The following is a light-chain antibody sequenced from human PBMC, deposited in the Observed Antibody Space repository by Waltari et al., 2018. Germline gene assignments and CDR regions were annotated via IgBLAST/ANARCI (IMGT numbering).Light chain of an antibody. CDR3: QQYSSAPA. J-gene: IGKJ1*01. Sequence: DIVMTQSPDSLAVSLGERATINCKSSQSVLYSSNNKNYLAWYQQKPGQPPKLLIYWASTRESGVPDRFSGSGSGTDFTLTISSLQAEDLAVYYCQQYSSAPAFGQGTTV. CDR2: WAS. CDR1: QSVLYSSNNKNY. V-gene: IGKV4-1*01.